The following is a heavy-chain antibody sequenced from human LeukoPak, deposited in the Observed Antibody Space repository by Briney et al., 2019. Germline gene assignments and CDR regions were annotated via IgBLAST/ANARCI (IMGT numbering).Heavy chain of an antibody. V-gene: IGHV3-30-3*01. J-gene: IGHJ4*02. CDR2: ISYDGSNK. Sequence: PGGSLRLSCAASGFTFSSYAMHWVRQAPGKGLEWVAVISYDGSNKYYADSVKGRFTISRDNSKNTLYLQMNSLRAEDTAVYYCAREGPSPVESFDYWGQGTLVTVSS. D-gene: IGHD5-24*01. CDR3: AREGPSPVESFDY. CDR1: GFTFSSYA.